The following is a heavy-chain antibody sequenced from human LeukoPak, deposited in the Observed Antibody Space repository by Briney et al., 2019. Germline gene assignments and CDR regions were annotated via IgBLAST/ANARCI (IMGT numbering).Heavy chain of an antibody. J-gene: IGHJ5*02. CDR1: GFTFSSYA. D-gene: IGHD3-10*01. CDR2: ISGSCDIT. CDR3: AKDGRTYYYGSGSYFGWFDP. V-gene: IGHV3-23*01. Sequence: GGSLSLSCAASGFTFSSYAMSWVRQAPGKGLEWVSSISGSCDITYSADSVKGRFTIPRDNSKNTVYLQMNGLRVGDTAVYYCAKDGRTYYYGSGSYFGWFDPWGQGTLVTVSS.